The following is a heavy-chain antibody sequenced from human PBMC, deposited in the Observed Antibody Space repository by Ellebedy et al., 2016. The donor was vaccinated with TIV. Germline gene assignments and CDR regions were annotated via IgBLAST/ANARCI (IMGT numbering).Heavy chain of an antibody. CDR3: ARGGITMVRGEVYFDL. J-gene: IGHJ2*01. CDR2: ISSSSSTI. CDR1: GFTFSSYS. Sequence: GESLKISXAASGFTFSSYSMNWVRQAPGKGLEWVSYISSSSSTIYYADSVKGRFTISRDNAKNSLYLQMNSLRAEDTAVYYCARGGITMVRGEVYFDLWGRGTLVTVSS. V-gene: IGHV3-48*04. D-gene: IGHD3-10*01.